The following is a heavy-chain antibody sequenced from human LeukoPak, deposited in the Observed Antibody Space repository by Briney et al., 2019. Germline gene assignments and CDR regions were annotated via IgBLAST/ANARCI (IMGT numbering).Heavy chain of an antibody. Sequence: GGSLRLSCAASGFTFSSYTMRWVRQAPGKGLEWVAVISYDGSNTYYADSVKGRFTISRDNSKNTLYLQMNSLRADDTAVYYCAREPAANSDFDYWGQGTLVIVSS. J-gene: IGHJ4*02. CDR3: AREPAANSDFDY. CDR1: GFTFSSYT. V-gene: IGHV3-30-3*01. CDR2: ISYDGSNT. D-gene: IGHD1-1*01.